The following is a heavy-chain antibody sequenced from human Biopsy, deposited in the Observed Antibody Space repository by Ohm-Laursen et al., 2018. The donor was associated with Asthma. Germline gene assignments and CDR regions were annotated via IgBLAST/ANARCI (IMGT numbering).Heavy chain of an antibody. CDR3: VRWRSGYPDHCSDF. Sequence: SLRLSCAASGFTFSNYGMHWVRQAPGKGLEWVAVISFDGSNKDFADSVKGRFTISRDNSKNTLDLQMNSLRGDDTAVYYCVRWRSGYPDHCSDFWGLGTLVTVSS. CDR2: ISFDGSNK. V-gene: IGHV3-30*03. CDR1: GFTFSNYG. D-gene: IGHD1-1*01. J-gene: IGHJ4*02.